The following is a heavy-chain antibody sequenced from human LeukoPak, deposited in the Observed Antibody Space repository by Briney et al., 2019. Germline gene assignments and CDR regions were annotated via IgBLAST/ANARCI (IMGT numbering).Heavy chain of an antibody. J-gene: IGHJ4*02. CDR2: IYYSGST. Sequence: SETLSLTCTVSGGSISSYYWSWIRQPPGKGLEWIGYIYYSGSTNYNPSLKSRVTISVDTSKNQFSLKLSSVTAADTAVYYCARARGYDWSYYWGQGTLVTVSS. V-gene: IGHV4-59*01. CDR1: GGSISSYY. CDR3: ARARGYDWSYY. D-gene: IGHD5-12*01.